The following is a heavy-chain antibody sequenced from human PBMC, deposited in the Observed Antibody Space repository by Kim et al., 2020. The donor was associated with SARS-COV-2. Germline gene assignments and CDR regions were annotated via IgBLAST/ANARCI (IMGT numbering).Heavy chain of an antibody. D-gene: IGHD2-21*02. CDR3: ARGPHIVVVTAIYYYYGMDV. J-gene: IGHJ6*02. Sequence: GGSLRLSCAASGFTFSSYAMHWVRQAPGKGLEWVAVISYDGSNKYYADSVKGRFTISRDNSKNTLYLQMNSLRAEDTAVYYCARGPHIVVVTAIYYYYGMDVWGQGTTVTVSS. V-gene: IGHV3-30*04. CDR2: ISYDGSNK. CDR1: GFTFSSYA.